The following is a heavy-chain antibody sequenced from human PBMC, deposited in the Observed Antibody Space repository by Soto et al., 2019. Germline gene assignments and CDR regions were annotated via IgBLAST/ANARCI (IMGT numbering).Heavy chain of an antibody. Sequence: GGSLRLSCSAPGFTFGGYAMSWVRLAPGKGLELVGFIRSKAYYGTTEYAASVRGRFTISRDDSRSTAYLQMNSLKSEDTAVYFCTRPPFVVETAPTKFDFWGQATPLTVSS. CDR1: GFTFGGYA. J-gene: IGHJ4*02. V-gene: IGHV3-49*04. CDR3: TRPPFVVETAPTKFDF. CDR2: IRSKAYYGTT. D-gene: IGHD2-21*02.